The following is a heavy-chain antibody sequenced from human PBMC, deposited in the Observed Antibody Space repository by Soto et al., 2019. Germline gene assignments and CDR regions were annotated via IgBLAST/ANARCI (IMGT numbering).Heavy chain of an antibody. CDR2: ISWNSDSI. CDR1: GFSFDDYA. CDR3: ATVFQPYCSGGSCYSAFSF. V-gene: IGHV3-9*01. J-gene: IGHJ3*01. D-gene: IGHD2-15*01. Sequence: EVQLVESGGGLVQPGRSMRLSCAASGFSFDDYAMHWVRQAPGKGLEWVSGISWNSDSIGYGDSVKSRLTISRDNANNCLYLEFNSLSAYDTGLYYCATVFQPYCSGGSCYSAFSFWSQRTMVTFSS.